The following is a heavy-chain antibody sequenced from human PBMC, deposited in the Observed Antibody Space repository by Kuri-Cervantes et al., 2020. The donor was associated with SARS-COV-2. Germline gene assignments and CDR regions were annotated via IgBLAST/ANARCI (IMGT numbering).Heavy chain of an antibody. CDR2: IKQDGSEK. CDR1: GFTFSSYG. D-gene: IGHD1-14*01. J-gene: IGHJ5*02. V-gene: IGHV3-7*01. CDR3: ARLYRPEGA. Sequence: ETLSLTCAASGFTFSSYGMHWVRQAPGKGLEWVANIKQDGSEKYYVDSVKGRFTISRDNAKNSLYLQMNSPRAEDTAVYYCARLYRPEGAWGQGTLVTVSS.